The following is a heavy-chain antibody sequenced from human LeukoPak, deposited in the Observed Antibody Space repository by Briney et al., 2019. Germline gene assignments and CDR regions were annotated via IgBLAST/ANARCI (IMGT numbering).Heavy chain of an antibody. CDR1: GGSFSGYY. Sequence: SETLSLTCAVYGGSFSGYYWSWIRQPPGKGLEWIWEINHSGSTNYNPSLKSRVTISVDTSKNQFSLKLSSVTAADTAVYYCARRRYCSSTSCYTSEYFQHWGQGTLVTVSS. CDR3: ARRRYCSSTSCYTSEYFQH. V-gene: IGHV4-34*01. CDR2: INHSGST. J-gene: IGHJ1*01. D-gene: IGHD2-2*02.